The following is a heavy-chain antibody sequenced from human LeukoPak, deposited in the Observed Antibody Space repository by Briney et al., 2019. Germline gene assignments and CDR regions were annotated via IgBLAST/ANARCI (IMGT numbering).Heavy chain of an antibody. CDR3: AKGSGDSSGWFQLFDY. Sequence: PSETLSLTCAVYGGSFSGYYWSWIRQPPGKGLEWIGEINHSGSTNYNPSLKSRVTISVDTSKNQFSLKLSSVTAADTAVYYCAKGSGDSSGWFQLFDYWGQGTLVTVSS. D-gene: IGHD6-19*01. V-gene: IGHV4-34*01. J-gene: IGHJ4*02. CDR1: GGSFSGYY. CDR2: INHSGST.